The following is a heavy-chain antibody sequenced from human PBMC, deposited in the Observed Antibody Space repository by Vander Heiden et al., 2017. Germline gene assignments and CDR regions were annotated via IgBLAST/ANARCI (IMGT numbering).Heavy chain of an antibody. CDR2: INTDNKNT. D-gene: IGHD3-22*01. CDR1: GYTSTNHG. Sequence: QLQLVRSGDEMKRSGASVKVSCTATGYTSTNHGITRVRQAPGQGPEWVGWINTDNKNTKYAQKFQDSVTVTADNSTGTAYMEMRSLRFENSAIFFCAKTYDYDRSEGCGRASGHWGQGTLVTVSS. J-gene: IGHJ4*02. CDR3: AKTYDYDRSEGCGRASGH. V-gene: IGHV1-18*01.